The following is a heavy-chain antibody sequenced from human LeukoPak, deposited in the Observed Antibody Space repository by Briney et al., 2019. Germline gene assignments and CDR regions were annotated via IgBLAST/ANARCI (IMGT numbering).Heavy chain of an antibody. Sequence: ASVNVSCKASGYDFTTNYIHWLRQAPGQGLQCMGTINPSVGSTTYGQRFRGRVTMTRDTSTATVYMDLSSLTSEDTAIYYCAKGYCTGASCYVLDSWGQGTLVTVSS. CDR2: INPSVGST. D-gene: IGHD2-15*01. J-gene: IGHJ4*02. V-gene: IGHV1-46*01. CDR3: AKGYCTGASCYVLDS. CDR1: GYDFTTNY.